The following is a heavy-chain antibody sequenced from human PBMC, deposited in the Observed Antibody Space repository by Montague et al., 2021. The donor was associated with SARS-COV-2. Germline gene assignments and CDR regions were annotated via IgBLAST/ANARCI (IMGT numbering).Heavy chain of an antibody. D-gene: IGHD6-6*01. CDR1: GASVASGNFY. Sequence: SETLSLTCTVSGASVASGNFYWSWIRQPPGKELEWIGYMYYTGHTNYXPSLESRVTMPVDPSKNQFSLTLTSVTAADTAVYYCARSRANVPSRPGFDYWGQGALVTVSS. V-gene: IGHV4-61*01. J-gene: IGHJ4*02. CDR3: ARSRANVPSRPGFDY. CDR2: MYYTGHT.